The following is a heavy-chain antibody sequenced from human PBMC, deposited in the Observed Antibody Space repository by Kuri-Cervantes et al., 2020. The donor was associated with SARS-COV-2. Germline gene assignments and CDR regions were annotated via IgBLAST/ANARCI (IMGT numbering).Heavy chain of an antibody. D-gene: IGHD3-10*01. CDR1: GGSISSSSYY. CDR3: ARRSGIRYWYFDL. CDR2: IYYSGST. Sequence: SETLSLTCTVSGGSISSSSYYWGWIRQPPGKGLEWIGYIYYSGSTNYSPSLKSRVTISVDTSKNQFSLKLSSVTAADTAVYYCARRSGIRYWYFDLWGRGTLVTVSS. V-gene: IGHV4-61*05. J-gene: IGHJ2*01.